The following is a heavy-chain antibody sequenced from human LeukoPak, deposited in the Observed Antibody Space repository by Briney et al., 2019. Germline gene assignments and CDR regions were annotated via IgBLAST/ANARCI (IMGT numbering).Heavy chain of an antibody. CDR3: ARESDIVARNWFDP. CDR1: GSTFSSYW. D-gene: IGHD5-12*01. CDR2: IKQDGSEK. V-gene: IGHV3-7*01. Sequence: PGGSLRLSCAASGSTFSSYWMSWVRQAPGKGLEWVANIKQDGSEKYYVDSVKGRFTISRDNAKNSLYLQMNSLRAEDTAVYYCARESDIVARNWFDPWGQGTLVTVSS. J-gene: IGHJ5*02.